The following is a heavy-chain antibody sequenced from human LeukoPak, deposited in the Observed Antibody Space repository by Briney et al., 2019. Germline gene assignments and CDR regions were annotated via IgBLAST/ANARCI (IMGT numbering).Heavy chain of an antibody. V-gene: IGHV1-24*01. Sequence: GASVKVSCKVSGYTLTELSMHWVRQAPGKGLEWMGGFDPEDGETIYEQKFQGRVTMTEDTSTDTAYMELSSLRSEDTAVYYCATDRAYYYGSGSYWCFDYWGQGTLVTVSS. CDR2: FDPEDGET. J-gene: IGHJ4*02. D-gene: IGHD3-10*01. CDR3: ATDRAYYYGSGSYWCFDY. CDR1: GYTLTELS.